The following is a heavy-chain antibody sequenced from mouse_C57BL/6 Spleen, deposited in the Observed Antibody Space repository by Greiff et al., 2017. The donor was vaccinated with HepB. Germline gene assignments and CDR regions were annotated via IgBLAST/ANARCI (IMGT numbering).Heavy chain of an antibody. CDR1: GYTFTDYY. J-gene: IGHJ3*01. V-gene: IGHV1-26*01. Sequence: EVQLQQSGPELVKPGASVKISCKASGYTFTDYYMNWVKQSHGKSLEWIGDINPNNGGTSYNQKFKGKATLTVDKSSSTAYMELRSLTSEDSAVYYCANYDYDVVFAYWGQGTLVTVSA. CDR2: INPNNGGT. D-gene: IGHD2-4*01. CDR3: ANYDYDVVFAY.